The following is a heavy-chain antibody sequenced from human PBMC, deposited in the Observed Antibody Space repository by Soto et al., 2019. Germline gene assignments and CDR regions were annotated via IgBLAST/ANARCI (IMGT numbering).Heavy chain of an antibody. Sequence: QVQLVQSGAEVKKPGSSVKVSCKASGGTFSTYTINWVRQAPGQGLQWVGGIMPMFGTPTYAQEFQGRLTMTADKCPGTVYFDLCGMRDKDTAVYYCVRGPANRFGSHHFENWGQGTQVPVSS. D-gene: IGHD5-18*01. CDR2: IMPMFGTP. V-gene: IGHV1-69*06. J-gene: IGHJ4*02. CDR3: VRGPANRFGSHHFEN. CDR1: GGTFSTYT.